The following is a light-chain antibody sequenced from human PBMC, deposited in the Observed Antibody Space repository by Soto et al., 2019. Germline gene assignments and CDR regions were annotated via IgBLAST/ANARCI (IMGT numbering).Light chain of an antibody. CDR1: NSDIGGYSH. CDR2: EVS. Sequence: QSVLIQPASVSGSPGQSITISCTGTNSDIGGYSHVAWYQQYPGKTPKLIIYEVSYRPSGVSHRFSGSKSGITASLTISGLQAEDEADYYCISYTGSDTSYVFGTGTKVTVL. J-gene: IGLJ1*01. CDR3: ISYTGSDTSYV. V-gene: IGLV2-14*01.